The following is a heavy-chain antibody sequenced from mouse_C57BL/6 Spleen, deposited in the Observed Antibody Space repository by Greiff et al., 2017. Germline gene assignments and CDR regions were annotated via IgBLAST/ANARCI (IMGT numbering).Heavy chain of an antibody. CDR1: GYTFTSYW. D-gene: IGHD2-5*01. CDR2: IDPSDSYT. J-gene: IGHJ2*01. Sequence: QVHVKQPGAELVKPGASVKLSCKASGYTFTSYWMQWVKQRPGQGLEWIGEIDPSDSYTNYNQKFKGKATLTVDTSSSTAYMQLSSLTSEDSAVYYCARDYSNYFDYWGQGTTLTVSS. CDR3: ARDYSNYFDY. V-gene: IGHV1-50*01.